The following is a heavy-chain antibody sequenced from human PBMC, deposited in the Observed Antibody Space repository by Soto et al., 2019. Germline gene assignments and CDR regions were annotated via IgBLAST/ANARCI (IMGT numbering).Heavy chain of an antibody. CDR2: IFYSEGT. J-gene: IGHJ4*02. CDR3: ATLRGVISS. D-gene: IGHD3-10*01. Sequence: PSETLSLTCTVSGGSISSYYWSWIRQPPGKGLEWIGYIFYSEGTTYNPSLKSRVTISVDTSKNQVSLKLSSVTDADTAVYYCATLRGVISSWGQGTQVTVSS. CDR1: GGSISSYY. V-gene: IGHV4-59*01.